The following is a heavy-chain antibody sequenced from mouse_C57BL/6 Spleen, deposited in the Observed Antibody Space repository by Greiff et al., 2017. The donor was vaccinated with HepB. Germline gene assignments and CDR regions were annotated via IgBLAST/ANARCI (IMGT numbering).Heavy chain of an antibody. CDR2: ISSGGDYI. CDR3: TREGSLYYFDY. J-gene: IGHJ2*01. V-gene: IGHV5-9-1*02. Sequence: DVMLVESGEGLVKPGGSLKLSCAASGFTFSSYAMSWVRQTPEKRLEWVAYISSGGDYIYYADTVKGRFTISRDNARNTLYLQMSILKSEDTAMYYCTREGSLYYFDYWGQGTTLTVSS. CDR1: GFTFSSYA.